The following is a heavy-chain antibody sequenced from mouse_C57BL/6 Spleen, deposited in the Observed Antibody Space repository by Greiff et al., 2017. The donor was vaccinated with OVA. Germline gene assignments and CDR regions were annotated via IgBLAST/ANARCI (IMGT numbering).Heavy chain of an antibody. V-gene: IGHV1-15*01. D-gene: IGHD2-2*01. CDR1: GYTFTDYE. J-gene: IGHJ3*01. CDR2: IDPETGGT. Sequence: VQLQQSGAELVRPGASVTLSCKASGYTFTDYEMHWVKQTTVHGLEWIGAIDPETGGTAYNQKFKGKAILTADKSSSTAYMELRSLTSEDSAVYYCTRSYGYDWFAYWGQGTLVTVSA. CDR3: TRSYGYDWFAY.